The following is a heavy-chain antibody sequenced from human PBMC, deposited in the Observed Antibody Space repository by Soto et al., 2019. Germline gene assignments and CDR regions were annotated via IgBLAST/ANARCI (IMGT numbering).Heavy chain of an antibody. Sequence: GGSLRLSCAASGFTFSSYSMNWVRQAPGKGLEWVSSISSSSSYIYCADSVKGRFTISRDNAKNSLYLQMNSLRAEDTAVYYCARDSVLWFGESYTYLYYYLDVLGKGTTVTVSS. CDR1: GFTFSSYS. J-gene: IGHJ6*03. D-gene: IGHD3-10*01. V-gene: IGHV3-21*01. CDR2: ISSSSSYI. CDR3: ARDSVLWFGESYTYLYYYLDV.